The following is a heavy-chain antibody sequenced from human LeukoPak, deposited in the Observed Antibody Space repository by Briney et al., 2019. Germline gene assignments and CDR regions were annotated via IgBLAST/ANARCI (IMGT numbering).Heavy chain of an antibody. CDR1: GYTFTNYG. Sequence: ASVKVSCKASGYTFTNYGISWVRQAPGQGLEWMGWISGYNGDTNYAQKLQGRVTMTTDTSTSTAYMELRSLRSDDTAVYYCAREEAAAGTDGDYWGQGTLVTVSS. V-gene: IGHV1-18*01. J-gene: IGHJ4*02. D-gene: IGHD6-13*01. CDR2: ISGYNGDT. CDR3: AREEAAAGTDGDY.